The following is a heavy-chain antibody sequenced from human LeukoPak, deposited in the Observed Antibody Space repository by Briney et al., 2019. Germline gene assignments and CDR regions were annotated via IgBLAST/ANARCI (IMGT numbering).Heavy chain of an antibody. CDR1: RYTFTGYY. V-gene: IGHV1-2*02. J-gene: IGHJ4*02. D-gene: IGHD1-26*01. CDR3: ARDRGEDSGSYYVEEDY. CDR2: INPNSGGT. Sequence: ASVQVSCKASRYTFTGYYMHWVRQAPRQGLEWMGWINPNSGGTNYAQKFQGRVTMTRDTSISTAYMELSRLRSDDTAGYYCARDRGEDSGSYYVEEDYWGQGTLVTVSS.